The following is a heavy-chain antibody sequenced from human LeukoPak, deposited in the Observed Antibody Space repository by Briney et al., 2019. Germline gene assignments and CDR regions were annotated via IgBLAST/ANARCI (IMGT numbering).Heavy chain of an antibody. Sequence: SGRSLRLSCAASGFTFSSYAMHWVRQAPGKGLEWVAVISYDGSNKYYADSVKGRFTISRDNSKNTLYLQMNSLRAEDTAVYYCARESSGRIGGYYFDYWGQGTLVTVSS. CDR3: ARESSGRIGGYYFDY. CDR1: GFTFSSYA. CDR2: ISYDGSNK. J-gene: IGHJ4*02. V-gene: IGHV3-30*04. D-gene: IGHD5-12*01.